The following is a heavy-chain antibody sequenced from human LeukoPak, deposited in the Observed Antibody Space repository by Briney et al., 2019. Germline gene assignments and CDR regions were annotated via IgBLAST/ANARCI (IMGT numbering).Heavy chain of an antibody. V-gene: IGHV4-30-4*01. J-gene: IGHJ4*02. CDR2: IYYSGST. CDR1: GGSISSGDYY. D-gene: IGHD4-17*01. CDR3: ARVQPTVTDYYFDY. Sequence: SETLSLTCTVPGGSISSGDYYWSWIRQPPGKGLEWIGYIYYSGSTYYNPSPKSRVTISVDTSKNQFSLKLSSVTAADTAVYYCARVQPTVTDYYFDYWGQGTLVTVSS.